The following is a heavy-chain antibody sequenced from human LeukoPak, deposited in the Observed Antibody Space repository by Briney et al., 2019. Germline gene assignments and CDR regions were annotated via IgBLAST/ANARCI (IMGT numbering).Heavy chain of an antibody. D-gene: IGHD2-2*02. J-gene: IGHJ4*02. CDR2: IKQDGSEK. V-gene: IGHV3-7*03. Sequence: PGGSLRLSCAASGFTFSNYWMSWVRQAPGKGLEWVANIKQDGSEKYYVDSVKGRFTISRDNAKNSLYLQMNSLRAEDTAVYYCARACTSTSCYTGDYWGQGTLVTVSS. CDR1: GFTFSNYW. CDR3: ARACTSTSCYTGDY.